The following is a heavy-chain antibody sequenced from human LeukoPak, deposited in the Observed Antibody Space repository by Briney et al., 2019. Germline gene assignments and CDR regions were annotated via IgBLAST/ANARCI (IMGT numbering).Heavy chain of an antibody. CDR1: GGSVSSNSAV. Sequence: PSQALSLTCAISGGSVSSNSAVWNWIRQSPSRGLEWLGGTYYRSKWYNDYAVSVKSRITINPDTSKNQFSLQLNSVTPEDTAVYYCARRSYCGTTSCYAVAFDYWGQGTLVTVSS. V-gene: IGHV6-1*01. J-gene: IGHJ4*02. CDR3: ARRSYCGTTSCYAVAFDY. CDR2: TYYRSKWYN. D-gene: IGHD2-2*01.